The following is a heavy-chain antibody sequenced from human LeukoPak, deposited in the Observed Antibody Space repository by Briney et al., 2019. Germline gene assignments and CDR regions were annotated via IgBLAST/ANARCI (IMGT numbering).Heavy chain of an antibody. CDR2: IGTAGDT. CDR1: GFTFSSYD. Sequence: GGSLRLSCAASGFTFSSYDMHWVRQATGKGLEWVSAIGTAGDTYYPGSVKGRFTISRENAKNSLYLQMNSLRAGDTAVYYCARKGLTDEFDYWGQGTLVTVSS. J-gene: IGHJ4*02. CDR3: ARKGLTDEFDY. V-gene: IGHV3-13*01.